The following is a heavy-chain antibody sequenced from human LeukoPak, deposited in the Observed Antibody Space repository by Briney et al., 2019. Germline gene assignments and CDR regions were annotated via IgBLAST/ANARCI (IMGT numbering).Heavy chain of an antibody. J-gene: IGHJ4*02. CDR2: ISYDGSNK. CDR1: GFTFSSYG. Sequence: PGGSLRLSCAASGFTFSSYGVHCVRQAPGKGLECVAVISYDGSNKYYADSVKGRFTISRDNSKNTLYLQMNSLRAEDTAVYYCAKALPRIVGATGGVDYWGQGTLVTVSS. V-gene: IGHV3-30*18. CDR3: AKALPRIVGATGGVDY. D-gene: IGHD1-26*01.